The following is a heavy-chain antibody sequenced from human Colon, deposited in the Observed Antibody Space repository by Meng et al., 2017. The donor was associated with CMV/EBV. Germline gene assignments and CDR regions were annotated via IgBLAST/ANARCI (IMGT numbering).Heavy chain of an antibody. CDR3: AKGHYSRCGGPSCYTPISI. Sequence: GESLKISCAASGFTFNTYGIHWVRQAPGKGLEWVAFIRYDGATQYYADSVRGRFAISRDNSENTLYLQMNSLRAEDSAVYYCAKGHYSRCGGPSCYTPISIWGQGTVVTVSS. CDR2: IRYDGATQ. CDR1: GFTFNTYG. D-gene: IGHD2-2*02. J-gene: IGHJ4*02. V-gene: IGHV3-30*02.